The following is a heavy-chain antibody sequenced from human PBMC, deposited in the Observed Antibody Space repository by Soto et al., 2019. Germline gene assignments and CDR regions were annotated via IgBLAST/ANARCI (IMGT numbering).Heavy chain of an antibody. Sequence: SVKVSCKASGGTFSGYATSWVRQAPGQGLEWMGEIIPMFGTSNYAQKFQGRVTITADESTSTAYMELSSLRSEDTAVYYCARGSCSSTSCYKEYYFDLWGQGTLVTVSS. V-gene: IGHV1-69*13. CDR2: IIPMFGTS. D-gene: IGHD2-2*02. CDR3: ARGSCSSTSCYKEYYFDL. J-gene: IGHJ4*02. CDR1: GGTFSGYA.